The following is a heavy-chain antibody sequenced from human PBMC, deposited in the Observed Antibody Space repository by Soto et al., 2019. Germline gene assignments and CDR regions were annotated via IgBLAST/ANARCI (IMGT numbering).Heavy chain of an antibody. CDR2: IYYSGST. J-gene: IGHJ4*02. D-gene: IGHD5-12*01. Sequence: PSETLSLTCTVSGGSISSYYWSWIRQPPGKGLEWIGYIYYSGSTNYNPSLKSRVTISVDTSKNQFSLKLSSVTAADTAVYYCARVSHSGYSGYDYYFDYWGQGTLVTVSS. V-gene: IGHV4-59*01. CDR3: ARVSHSGYSGYDYYFDY. CDR1: GGSISSYY.